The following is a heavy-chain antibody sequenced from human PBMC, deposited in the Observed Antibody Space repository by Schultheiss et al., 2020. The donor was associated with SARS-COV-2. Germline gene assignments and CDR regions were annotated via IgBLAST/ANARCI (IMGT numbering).Heavy chain of an antibody. V-gene: IGHV4-59*01. CDR2: IYYSGST. J-gene: IGHJ3*02. CDR3: AREGGSPSDAFDI. D-gene: IGHD3-16*01. Sequence: SETLSLTCTVSGGSISSYYWSWIRQPPGKGLEWIGYIYYSGSTNYNPSLKSRVTISVDTSKNQFSLKLSSVTAADTAVYYCAREGGSPSDAFDIWGQGTMVTVSS. CDR1: GGSISSYY.